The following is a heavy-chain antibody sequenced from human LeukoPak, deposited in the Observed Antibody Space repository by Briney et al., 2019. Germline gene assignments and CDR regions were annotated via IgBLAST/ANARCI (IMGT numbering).Heavy chain of an antibody. Sequence: ASETLSLTCTVSGGSSSSYYWSWIRQPAGKGLEWIGRIYTSGSTNYNPSLKSRVTMSVDTSKNQFSLKLSSVTAADTAVYYCARNKGYCSSTSCSPFDYWGQGTLVTVSS. CDR1: GGSSSSYY. D-gene: IGHD2-2*01. CDR2: IYTSGST. CDR3: ARNKGYCSSTSCSPFDY. V-gene: IGHV4-4*07. J-gene: IGHJ4*02.